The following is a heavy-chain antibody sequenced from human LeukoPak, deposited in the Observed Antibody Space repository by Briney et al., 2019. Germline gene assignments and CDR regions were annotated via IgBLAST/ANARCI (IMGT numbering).Heavy chain of an antibody. J-gene: IGHJ4*02. V-gene: IGHV1-46*01. D-gene: IGHD2-21*01. Sequence: ASVKVSCKASGYTFTSYYMHWVRQAPGQELEWMGIITPSGGSTSYAQKFQGRVTSTRDTSTSTVYMELSSLRAEDTSVYYSVTRLRDCYDPTGFDYWGQGTLVTVSS. CDR3: VTRLRDCYDPTGFDY. CDR2: ITPSGGST. CDR1: GYTFTSYY.